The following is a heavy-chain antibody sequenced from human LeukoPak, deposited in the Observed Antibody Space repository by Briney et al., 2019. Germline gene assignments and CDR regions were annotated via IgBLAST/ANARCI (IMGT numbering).Heavy chain of an antibody. CDR1: GGSTSSSSYY. CDR2: IYYSGST. J-gene: IGHJ3*02. CDR3: ARRGLRWTQGAFDI. V-gene: IGHV4-39*01. D-gene: IGHD4-23*01. Sequence: SETLSLTCTVSGGSTSSSSYYWGWIRQPPGKGLEWIGSIYYSGSTYYNPSLKSRVTISVDTSKNQFSLKLSSVTAADTAVYYCARRGLRWTQGAFDIWGQGTMVTVSS.